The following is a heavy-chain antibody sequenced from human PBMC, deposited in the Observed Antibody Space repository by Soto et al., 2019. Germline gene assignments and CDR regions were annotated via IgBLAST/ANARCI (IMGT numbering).Heavy chain of an antibody. V-gene: IGHV4-59*01. Sequence: QVQLQESGPGLVKPSETLSLTCTVSGGSISSYYWSWIRQPPGKGLEWVGYIYFSGSTHYNPSLKSRVTISADTSKNHFSLNLPSVTAADTAVYYCARYYFDSSSPRVAFDIWGQGTMVTVSS. CDR1: GGSISSYY. CDR3: ARYYFDSSSPRVAFDI. J-gene: IGHJ3*02. CDR2: IYFSGST. D-gene: IGHD3-22*01.